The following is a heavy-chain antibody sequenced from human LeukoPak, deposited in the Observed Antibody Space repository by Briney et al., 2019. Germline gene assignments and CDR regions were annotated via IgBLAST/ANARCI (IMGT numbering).Heavy chain of an antibody. J-gene: IGHJ3*02. CDR1: GGSVSISGYS. CDR2: IYQNGNT. V-gene: IGHV4-30-2*01. CDR3: VNRGGYDAFDI. Sequence: SETLSLTCAVSGGSVSISGYSWSWVRQPPGRGLEWIAYIYQNGNTYYNPSLESRATISVDRSKNQFSLRLTSVTAADTAVYYCVNRGGYDAFDIWGQGTMVTVSS. D-gene: IGHD2-15*01.